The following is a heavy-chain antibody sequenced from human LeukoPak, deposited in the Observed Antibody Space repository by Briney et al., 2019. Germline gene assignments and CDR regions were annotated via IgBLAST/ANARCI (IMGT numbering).Heavy chain of an antibody. CDR1: GGSISSYY. J-gene: IGHJ4*02. V-gene: IGHV4-59*01. CDR2: IYHSGST. CDR3: ARVTGYMTEDYFDY. Sequence: SETLSLTCTVSGGSISSYYWTWIRQPPGKGLEWIGYIYHSGSTKYNSSLKSRVTMSVDTSKNQFSLKLSSVTAADTAVYYCARVTGYMTEDYFDYWGQGTLITVSS. D-gene: IGHD6-13*01.